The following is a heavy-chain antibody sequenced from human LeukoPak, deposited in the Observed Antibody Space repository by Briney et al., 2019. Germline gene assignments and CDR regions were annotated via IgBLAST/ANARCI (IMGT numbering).Heavy chain of an antibody. CDR2: MNPNSGNT. CDR3: ARGRMTPRSNWFDP. Sequence: ASVKVSCKASGYTFTSYDINWVRQATGQGLEWMGWMNPNSGNTGYAQKFQGRVTMTRNTSISTAYMELSDLRSEDTAVYYCARGRMTPRSNWFDPWGQGTLVTVSS. J-gene: IGHJ5*02. D-gene: IGHD2-8*01. CDR1: GYTFTSYD. V-gene: IGHV1-8*01.